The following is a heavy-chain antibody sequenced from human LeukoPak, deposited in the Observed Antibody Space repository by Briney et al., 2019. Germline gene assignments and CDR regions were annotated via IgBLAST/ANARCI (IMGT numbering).Heavy chain of an antibody. V-gene: IGHV3-66*02. Sequence: AGGSLRLSCAASGFTVSSNYVSWVRQAPGKGLEWVSVIYSGGSTYYADSVKGRFSISRDNSKNTLYLQMNSLRAEDTAVYYSDSSSSGGYYYYYYMDVWGKGTTVTVSS. CDR1: GFTVSSNY. CDR2: IYSGGST. D-gene: IGHD6-6*01. J-gene: IGHJ6*03. CDR3: DSSSSGGYYYYYYMDV.